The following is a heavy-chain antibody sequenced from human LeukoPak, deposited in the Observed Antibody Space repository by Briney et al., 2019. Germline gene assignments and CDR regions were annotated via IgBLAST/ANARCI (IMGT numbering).Heavy chain of an antibody. CDR2: ISSSSSYI. CDR3: ARDHAYAFDI. J-gene: IGHJ3*02. V-gene: IGHV3-21*01. Sequence: GGSLRLSCAASGFTLSSYIMNWVRQAPGKGLEWVSSISSSSSYIYYADSLKGRFTISTDNAKNSLFLQMNNLSAEDTAVYYCARDHAYAFDIWGQGTMVTVSS. CDR1: GFTLSSYI.